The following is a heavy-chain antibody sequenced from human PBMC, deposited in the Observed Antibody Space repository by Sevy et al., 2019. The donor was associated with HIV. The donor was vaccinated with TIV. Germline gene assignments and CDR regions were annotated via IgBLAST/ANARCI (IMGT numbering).Heavy chain of an antibody. CDR3: ARERDENSSGWSVPFDN. J-gene: IGHJ4*02. V-gene: IGHV3-33*01. Sequence: GGSLRLSCATSGFSFSTYGMHWVRQAPGKGLEWVTGIWYDGSKKQYVDSVKGRFTISRDNSKNTMYLQMNSLRVEDTALFYCARERDENSSGWSVPFDNWGQGTLVTVSS. D-gene: IGHD6-19*01. CDR2: IWYDGSKK. CDR1: GFSFSTYG.